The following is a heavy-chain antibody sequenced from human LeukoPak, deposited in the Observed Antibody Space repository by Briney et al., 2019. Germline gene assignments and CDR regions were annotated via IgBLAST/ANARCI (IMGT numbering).Heavy chain of an antibody. Sequence: GGSLRLSCAASGFTFSSYSMNWVRQAPGKGLEWVSYISSSSSTIYYADSVKGRFTISRDNSKNTLYLQMNSLRAEDTAVYYCAELWELLYWGQGTLVTVSS. CDR3: AELWELLY. CDR2: ISSSSSTI. V-gene: IGHV3-48*01. D-gene: IGHD1-26*01. CDR1: GFTFSSYS. J-gene: IGHJ4*02.